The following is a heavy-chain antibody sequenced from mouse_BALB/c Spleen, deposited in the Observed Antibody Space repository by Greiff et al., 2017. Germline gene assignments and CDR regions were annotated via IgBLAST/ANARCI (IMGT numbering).Heavy chain of an antibody. CDR1: GFTFSSYA. J-gene: IGHJ4*01. Sequence: EVKLMESGGGLVKPGGSLKLSCAASGFTFSSYAMSWVRQSPEKRLEWVAEISSGGSYTYYPDTVTGRFTISRDNAKNTLYLEMSSLRSEDTAMYYCARDNHSRAMDYWGQGTSVTVSS. V-gene: IGHV5-9-4*01. CDR2: ISSGGSYT. CDR3: ARDNHSRAMDY. D-gene: IGHD2-12*01.